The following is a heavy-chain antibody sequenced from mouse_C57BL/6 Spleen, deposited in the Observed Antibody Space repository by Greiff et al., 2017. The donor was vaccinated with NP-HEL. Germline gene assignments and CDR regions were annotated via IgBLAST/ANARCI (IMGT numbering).Heavy chain of an antibody. CDR1: GFTFSDYY. J-gene: IGHJ4*01. CDR2: ISNGGGST. CDR3: ARPTGDYYAMDY. Sequence: DVMLVESGGGLVQPGGSLKLSCAASGFTFSDYYMYWVRQTPEKRLEWVAYISNGGGSTYYPDTVKGRFTISRDNAKNTLYLQMSRLKSEDTAMYYCARPTGDYYAMDYWGQGTSVTVSS. V-gene: IGHV5-12*01.